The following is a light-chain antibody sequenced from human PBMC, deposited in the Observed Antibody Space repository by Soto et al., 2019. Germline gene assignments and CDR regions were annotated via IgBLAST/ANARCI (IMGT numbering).Light chain of an antibody. CDR2: AAS. V-gene: IGKV1-8*01. J-gene: IGKJ1*01. Sequence: AIRMTQSPSSFSASTGDRVTITCRASQGISSYLAWYQQKPGKAPKLLIYAASTLQSGVPSRFSGSGSGTDFTLTISCLHSEDFATYYCQQYYSYPRTFGQGTKVEI. CDR1: QGISSY. CDR3: QQYYSYPRT.